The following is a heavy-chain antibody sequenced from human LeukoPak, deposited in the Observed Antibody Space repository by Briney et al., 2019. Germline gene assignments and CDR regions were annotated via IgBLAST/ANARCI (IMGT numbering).Heavy chain of an antibody. V-gene: IGHV3-30*18. D-gene: IGHD3-22*01. Sequence: GGSLRLSCAASGFTFSSYGMHWVRQAPGKGLEWVAVISYDGSNKYYADSVKGRFTISRDNSKNTLYLQMNSLRAEDTAVYYCAKDLEDDSSGSIFDYWGQGTLVTVSS. CDR3: AKDLEDDSSGSIFDY. CDR1: GFTFSSYG. CDR2: ISYDGSNK. J-gene: IGHJ4*02.